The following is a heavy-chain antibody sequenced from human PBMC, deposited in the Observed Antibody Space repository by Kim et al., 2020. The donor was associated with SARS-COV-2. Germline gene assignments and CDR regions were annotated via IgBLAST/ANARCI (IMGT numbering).Heavy chain of an antibody. V-gene: IGHV4-34*01. Sequence: SETLSLTCAVYGGSFSGYYWNWIRQSPGKGLEWIGDINHSGSSRYNPSLKSRVTISVDTSKNQFSLKLRSVTAADTAVYYCSRDKMRDSYAAIQFWGQGT. D-gene: IGHD2-2*01. J-gene: IGHJ1*01. CDR1: GGSFSGYY. CDR3: SRDKMRDSYAAIQF. CDR2: INHSGSS.